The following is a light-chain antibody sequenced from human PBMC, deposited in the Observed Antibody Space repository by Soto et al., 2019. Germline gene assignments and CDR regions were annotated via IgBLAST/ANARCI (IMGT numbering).Light chain of an antibody. J-gene: IGLJ1*01. Sequence: QSALTQPASVSGSPGQSITISCTGTSNDVGGDDYVSWYQQYPGKAPKLMIYDVTNRPSGVSIRFSGSKSGNTASLTISGLQAEDEADYYCSAHTVRSTGVFGTGTQLTVL. CDR1: SNDVGGDDY. CDR2: DVT. CDR3: SAHTVRSTGV. V-gene: IGLV2-14*03.